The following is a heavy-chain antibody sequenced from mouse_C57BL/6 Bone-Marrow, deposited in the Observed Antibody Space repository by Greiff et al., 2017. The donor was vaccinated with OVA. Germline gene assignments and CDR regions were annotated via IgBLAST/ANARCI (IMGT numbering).Heavy chain of an antibody. V-gene: IGHV1-7*01. J-gene: IGHJ2*01. D-gene: IGHD2-3*01. CDR1: GYTFTSYW. CDR3: ASLCPFDY. CDR2: INPSSGYT. Sequence: VQGVESGAELAKPGASVKLSCKASGYTFTSYWMHWVKQRPGQGLEWIGYINPSSGYTKYNQKFKDKATLTADKSSSTAYMQLSSLTYEDSAVYYCASLCPFDYWGQGTTLTVSS.